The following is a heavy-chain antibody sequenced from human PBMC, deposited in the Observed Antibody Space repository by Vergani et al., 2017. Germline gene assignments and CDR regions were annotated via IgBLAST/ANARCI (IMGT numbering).Heavy chain of an antibody. CDR3: ANNYYDSSGYCYGTFDY. CDR2: ISGSGGST. CDR1: GFTFSSYA. Sequence: EVQLLESGGGLVQPGGSLRLSCAASGFTFSSYAMSWVRQAPGKGLEWVSAISGSGGSTYYADSVKGRFTISRDNSKNTLYLQMNSLRAEDTAVYYCANNYYDSSGYCYGTFDYWGQGTLVTVSS. V-gene: IGHV3-23*01. D-gene: IGHD3-22*01. J-gene: IGHJ4*02.